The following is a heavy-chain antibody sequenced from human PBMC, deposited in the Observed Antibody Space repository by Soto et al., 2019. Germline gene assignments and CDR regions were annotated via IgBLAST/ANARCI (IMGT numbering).Heavy chain of an antibody. CDR3: APTGFGELFERARYYYYGMDV. J-gene: IGHJ6*02. CDR1: GFSLSTSGVG. D-gene: IGHD3-10*01. CDR2: IYWDDDK. Sequence: QITLKESGPTLVKPTQTLTLTCTFSGFSLSTSGVGVGWIRQPPGKALEWLALIYWDDDKRYSPSLKSRLTITKDTSKNQVVLTMTNMDPVDAATYYCAPTGFGELFERARYYYYGMDVWGQGTTLTVSS. V-gene: IGHV2-5*02.